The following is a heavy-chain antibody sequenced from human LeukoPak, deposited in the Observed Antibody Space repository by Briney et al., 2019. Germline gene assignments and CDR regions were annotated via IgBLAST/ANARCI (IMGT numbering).Heavy chain of an antibody. J-gene: IGHJ4*02. CDR1: GGSSSGYY. Sequence: KTSETLSLTCAVYGGSSSGYYWSWIRQPPGKGLEWIGEINHSGSTNYNPSLKSRVTISVDTSKNQFSLKLSSVTAADTAVYYCARGIAARSINFDYWGQGTLVTVSS. D-gene: IGHD6-6*01. CDR2: INHSGST. V-gene: IGHV4-34*01. CDR3: ARGIAARSINFDY.